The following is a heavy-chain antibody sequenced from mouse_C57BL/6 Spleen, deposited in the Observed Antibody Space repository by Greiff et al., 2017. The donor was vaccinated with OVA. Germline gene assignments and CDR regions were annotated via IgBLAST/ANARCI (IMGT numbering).Heavy chain of an antibody. V-gene: IGHV5-9*01. CDR2: ISGGGGNT. Sequence: EVNVVESGGGLVKPGGSLKLSCAASGFTFSSYTMSWVRQTPEKRLEWVATISGGGGNTYYPDSVKGRFTISRDNAKNTLYLQMSSLRSEDTALYYCARHPYWYFDVWGTGTTVTVSS. CDR1: GFTFSSYT. CDR3: ARHPYWYFDV. J-gene: IGHJ1*03.